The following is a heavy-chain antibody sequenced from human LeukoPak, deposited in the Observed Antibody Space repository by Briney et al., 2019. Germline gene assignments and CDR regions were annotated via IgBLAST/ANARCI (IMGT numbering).Heavy chain of an antibody. V-gene: IGHV3-23*01. CDR1: GFTFSSYA. D-gene: IGHD6-13*01. CDR2: ISGSGGST. J-gene: IGHJ5*02. CDR3: AKDRGIAAGQNWFDP. Sequence: GGSLRLSCAASGFTFSSYAMSWVRQAPGKGLEWVSAISGSGGSTYYADSVKGRFTISRDNAKNTLYLQMNSLRAEDTVVYYCAKDRGIAAGQNWFDPWGQGTLVTVSS.